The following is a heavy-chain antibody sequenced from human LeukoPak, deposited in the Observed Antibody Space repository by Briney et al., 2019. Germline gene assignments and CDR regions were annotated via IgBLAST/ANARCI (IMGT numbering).Heavy chain of an antibody. CDR1: GYTFTSYD. Sequence: ASVKVSCKASGYTFTSYDINWVRQATGQGLEWMGWMNPNSGNTGYAQEFQGRVTMTRSTSISTAYMELSSLRSEDTAVYYCARGYGSGSYYPLGYYYYGMDVWGQGTTVTVSS. V-gene: IGHV1-8*01. CDR3: ARGYGSGSYYPLGYYYYGMDV. J-gene: IGHJ6*02. CDR2: MNPNSGNT. D-gene: IGHD3-10*01.